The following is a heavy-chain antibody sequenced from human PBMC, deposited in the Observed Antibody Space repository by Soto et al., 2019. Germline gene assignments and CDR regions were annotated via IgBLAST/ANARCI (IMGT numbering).Heavy chain of an antibody. D-gene: IGHD6-13*01. CDR3: ANSAGPSIEAAQTWFDP. V-gene: IGHV1-18*01. CDR1: GYTFTSYG. Sequence: ASVKVSCKASGYTFTSYGISWVRQTPGQGLEWVAWISAYNGHTNYAEKVQGRVTMTTDTSTSTAYMELRSLRSDDTAVYYCANSAGPSIEAAQTWFDPWGQGTLVTVSS. J-gene: IGHJ5*02. CDR2: ISAYNGHT.